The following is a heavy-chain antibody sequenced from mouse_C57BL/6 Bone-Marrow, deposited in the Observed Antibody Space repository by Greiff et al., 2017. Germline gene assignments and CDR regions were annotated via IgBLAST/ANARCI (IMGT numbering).Heavy chain of an antibody. CDR3: ARFDYDDYFDY. CDR2: INPYNGGT. CDR1: GYTFTDYY. J-gene: IGHJ2*01. V-gene: IGHV1-19*01. Sequence: VQLQQSGPVLVKPGASVKMSCKASGYTFTDYYMNWVKQSNGKSLEWIGVINPYNGGTSYNQKFKGKATLTVDKSSSTAYMELNSLTSEDSAVYYCARFDYDDYFDYWGQGTTLTVSS. D-gene: IGHD2-4*01.